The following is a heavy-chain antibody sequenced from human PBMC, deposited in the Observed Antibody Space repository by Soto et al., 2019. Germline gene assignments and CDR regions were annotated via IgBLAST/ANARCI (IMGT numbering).Heavy chain of an antibody. V-gene: IGHV4-59*01. CDR3: ARAGLLVVPADIFQLDY. J-gene: IGHJ4*02. CDR1: GGSISNYY. Sequence: SETLSLTCSVSGGSISNYYWSWIRQPPGKGLEWIGYIYYNGNTHYNPSLRSRVTMSVDTSKNQFSLTLNSVTAADTAFYYCARAGLLVVPADIFQLDYWGQGSLVTVSS. D-gene: IGHD2-2*01. CDR2: IYYNGNT.